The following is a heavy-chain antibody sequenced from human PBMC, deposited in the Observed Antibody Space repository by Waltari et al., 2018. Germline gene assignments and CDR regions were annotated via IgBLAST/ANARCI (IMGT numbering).Heavy chain of an antibody. D-gene: IGHD5-12*01. CDR2: MSRKGDST. Sequence: EVQLVESGGGLVQPGGSLRLSCAASGFTFSSYPMHWVRQAPGKGLEYVSAMSRKGDSTYHETSVKGRFTISRDNSKNTLYLQMGSLRAEDMAVYYCARGAVEMATISPLGYWGQGTLVTVSS. J-gene: IGHJ4*02. V-gene: IGHV3-64*01. CDR1: GFTFSSYP. CDR3: ARGAVEMATISPLGY.